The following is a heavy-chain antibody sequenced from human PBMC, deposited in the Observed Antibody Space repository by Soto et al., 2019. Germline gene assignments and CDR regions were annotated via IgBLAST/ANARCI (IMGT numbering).Heavy chain of an antibody. CDR3: ARKALGGYSYGTDYYYYGMDV. V-gene: IGHV3-33*01. D-gene: IGHD5-18*01. J-gene: IGHJ6*02. Sequence: GGSLRLSCAASGFTFSSYGMHWVRQAPGKGLEWVAVIWYDGSNKYYADSVKGRFTISRDNSKNTLYLQMNSLRAEDTAVYYCARKALGGYSYGTDYYYYGMDVWGQGTTVTVSS. CDR1: GFTFSSYG. CDR2: IWYDGSNK.